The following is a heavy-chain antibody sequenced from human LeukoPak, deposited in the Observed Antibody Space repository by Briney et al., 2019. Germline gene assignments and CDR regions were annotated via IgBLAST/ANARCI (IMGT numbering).Heavy chain of an antibody. D-gene: IGHD6-19*01. CDR1: GYSISSGYY. CDR2: IYHSGST. CDR3: ARVGAVAGFDY. Sequence: SETLSLTRAVSGYSISSGYYWGWIRQPPGKGLEWIGSIYHSGSTYYNPSLKSRVTISVDTSKNQFSLKLSSVTAADTAVYYCARVGAVAGFDYWGQGTLVTVSS. V-gene: IGHV4-38-2*01. J-gene: IGHJ4*02.